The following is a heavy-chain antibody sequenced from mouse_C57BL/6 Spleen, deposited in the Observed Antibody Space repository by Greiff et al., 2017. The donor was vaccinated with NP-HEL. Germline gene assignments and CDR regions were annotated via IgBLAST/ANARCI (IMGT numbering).Heavy chain of an antibody. CDR1: GYAFTNYL. Sequence: VQLQQSGAELVRPGTSVKVSCKASGYAFTNYLIEWVKQRPGQGLEWIGVINPGSGGTNYNEKFKGKATLTADKSSSTAYMQLSSLTSEDSAVYFCARGYGYDGGYAMDYWGQGTSVTVSS. CDR3: ARGYGYDGGYAMDY. J-gene: IGHJ4*01. CDR2: INPGSGGT. V-gene: IGHV1-54*01. D-gene: IGHD2-2*01.